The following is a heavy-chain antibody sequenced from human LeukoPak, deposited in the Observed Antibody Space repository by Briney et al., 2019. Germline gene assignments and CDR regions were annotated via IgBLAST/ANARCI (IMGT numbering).Heavy chain of an antibody. CDR1: GFTFNSYT. D-gene: IGHD2-15*01. CDR3: ARGSEGYCSGGGCYYGMDV. Sequence: PGGSLRLSCAASGFTFNSYTMNWVRQAPGKGLEWVSYISSSSSYIYYADSVKGRFTISRDNAENSLYLQMNSLRAEDTAVYYCARGSEGYCSGGGCYYGMDVWGQGTTVTVSS. V-gene: IGHV3-21*01. CDR2: ISSSSSYI. J-gene: IGHJ6*01.